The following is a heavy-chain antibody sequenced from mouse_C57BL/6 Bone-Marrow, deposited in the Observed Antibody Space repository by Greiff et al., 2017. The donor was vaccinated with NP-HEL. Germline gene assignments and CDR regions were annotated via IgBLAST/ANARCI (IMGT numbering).Heavy chain of an antibody. Sequence: DVQLQESGGDLVKPGGSLKLSCAASGFTFSSYGLSWVRQTPDKRLEWVATISSGGSYTYYPDSVKGRFTISRDNAKNTLYLQMSSLKSEDTAMYYCARLGYYSNWDAMDYWGQGTSVTVSS. D-gene: IGHD2-5*01. V-gene: IGHV5-6*01. CDR3: ARLGYYSNWDAMDY. CDR1: GFTFSSYG. J-gene: IGHJ4*01. CDR2: ISSGGSYT.